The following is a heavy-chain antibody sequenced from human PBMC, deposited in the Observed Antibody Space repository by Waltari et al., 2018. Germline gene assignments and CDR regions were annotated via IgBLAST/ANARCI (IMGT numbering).Heavy chain of an antibody. CDR1: GGSISSYY. Sequence: QVQLQESGPGLVKPSETLSLTCTVSGGSISSYYWSWIRQPPGKGLEWLGYIYYSGSTNYNPSLKSRVTISVDTSKNQFSLKLSSVTAADTAVYYCARHAHDFWSGYYTGMYYYYYMDVWGKGTTVTISS. CDR2: IYYSGST. J-gene: IGHJ6*03. CDR3: ARHAHDFWSGYYTGMYYYYYMDV. D-gene: IGHD3-3*01. V-gene: IGHV4-59*08.